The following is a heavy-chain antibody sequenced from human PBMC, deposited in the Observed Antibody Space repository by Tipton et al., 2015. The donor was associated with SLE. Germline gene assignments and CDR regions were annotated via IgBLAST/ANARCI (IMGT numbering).Heavy chain of an antibody. Sequence: TLSLTCTVSGGSISFDYWSWIRQSAGRGLEWIGRIYSSGDRDYNPSLRSRVTMSVDTSKNQISLNLNSVTAADTAVYYCTRDTESIPSGRGLFQHWGQGTLVTVSS. V-gene: IGHV4-4*07. CDR1: GGSISFDY. CDR3: TRDTESIPSGRGLFQH. J-gene: IGHJ1*01. D-gene: IGHD2-21*01. CDR2: IYSSGDR.